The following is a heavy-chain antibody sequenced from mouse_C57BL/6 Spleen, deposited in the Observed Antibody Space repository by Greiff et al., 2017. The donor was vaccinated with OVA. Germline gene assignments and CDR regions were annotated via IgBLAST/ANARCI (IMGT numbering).Heavy chain of an antibody. V-gene: IGHV10-1*01. CDR1: GFSFNTYA. J-gene: IGHJ4*01. Sequence: EVHLVESGGGLVQPKGSLKLSCAASGFSFNTYAMNWVRQAPGKGLEWVARIRSKSNNYATYYADSVKDRFTISRDDSESMLYLQMNNLKTEDTAMYYCVREWLPYYYAMDYWGQGTSVTVSS. CDR3: VREWLPYYYAMDY. D-gene: IGHD2-2*01. CDR2: IRSKSNNYAT.